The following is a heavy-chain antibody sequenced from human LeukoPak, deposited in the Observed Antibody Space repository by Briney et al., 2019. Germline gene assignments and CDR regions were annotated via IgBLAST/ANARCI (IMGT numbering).Heavy chain of an antibody. CDR3: ARHFGVISKGVYYYYYGLDV. V-gene: IGHV3-66*04. D-gene: IGHD3-3*01. CDR2: VYSGGST. Sequence: GGSLRLSCAASGFTLSTIYMSWVRQAPGKGLEWVSVVYSGGSTHYADSVKGRFTISRDNSKNTLYLQMSSLRAEDTAVYYCARHFGVISKGVYYYYYGLDVWGQGTTVTVSS. CDR1: GFTLSTIY. J-gene: IGHJ6*02.